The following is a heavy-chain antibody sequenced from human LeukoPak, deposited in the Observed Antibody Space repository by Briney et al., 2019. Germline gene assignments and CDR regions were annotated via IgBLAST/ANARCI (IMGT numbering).Heavy chain of an antibody. CDR1: GFDFTNFA. CDR3: ASQMAATSH. J-gene: IGHJ4*02. V-gene: IGHV3-23*01. CDR2: LSGSGNAT. Sequence: SGGSLRLSCAASGFDFTNFAMSWVRQAPGKGLEWVSALSGSGNATYYADFVRGRFTISRDNSKNILYLQMNSLLAEDTAVYFCASQMAATSHWGQGILVTVSS. D-gene: IGHD5-24*01.